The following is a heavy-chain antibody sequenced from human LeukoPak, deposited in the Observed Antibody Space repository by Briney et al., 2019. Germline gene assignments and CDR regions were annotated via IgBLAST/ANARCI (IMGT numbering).Heavy chain of an antibody. CDR2: INPNSGGT. Sequence: ASVKVSCKASEVTFTNFAINWVRQAPGQGLEWMGWINPNSGGTNYAQKFQGRVTMTRDTSVSTAYMELSRLRSDDTAVYYCARDSSMSAFDIWGQGTMVTVSS. J-gene: IGHJ3*02. CDR3: ARDSSMSAFDI. V-gene: IGHV1-2*02. CDR1: EVTFTNFA. D-gene: IGHD2-8*01.